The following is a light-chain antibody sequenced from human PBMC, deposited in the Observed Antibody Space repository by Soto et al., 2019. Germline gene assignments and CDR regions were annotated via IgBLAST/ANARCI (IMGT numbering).Light chain of an antibody. Sequence: EIVLTQSPGTLSLSPGERATLSCRASQSVSSSFLAWYQQKPGQAPRLLIYGAFNRATGIPARFSGSYSGTDFSLTISSLQSEDFAVYYCQQYNNWPPITFGQGTRLEIK. V-gene: IGKV3-20*01. CDR1: QSVSSSF. J-gene: IGKJ5*01. CDR2: GAF. CDR3: QQYNNWPPIT.